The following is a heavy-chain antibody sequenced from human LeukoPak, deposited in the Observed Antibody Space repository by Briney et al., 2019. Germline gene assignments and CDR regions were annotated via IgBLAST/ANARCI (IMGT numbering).Heavy chain of an antibody. CDR2: ITSSDSTI. CDR3: ARGPILGYGFDI. D-gene: IGHD3-10*01. V-gene: IGHV3-11*04. CDR1: GFTFSDYY. J-gene: IGHJ3*02. Sequence: GGYLRLSCAASGFTFSDYYMSWIRQAPGKGLEWVSYITSSDSTIYYADSVKGRFTISRDNAKNSLYLQMNSLRAEDTAVFYCARGPILGYGFDIWGQGTVVTVSS.